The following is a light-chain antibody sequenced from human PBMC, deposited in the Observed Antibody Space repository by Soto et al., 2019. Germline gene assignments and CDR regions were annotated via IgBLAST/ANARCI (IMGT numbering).Light chain of an antibody. Sequence: EIVMTQSPATLSVSPGERATLSCRASQSVSNNLAWYQQKHGQAPRLLFYGASTRATGIPARFSGSGSWTEFTLTISSLQSEDFAVYFCQQYNNWPRWAFGQGTKVDIK. V-gene: IGKV3-15*01. CDR1: QSVSNN. CDR2: GAS. J-gene: IGKJ1*01. CDR3: QQYNNWPRWA.